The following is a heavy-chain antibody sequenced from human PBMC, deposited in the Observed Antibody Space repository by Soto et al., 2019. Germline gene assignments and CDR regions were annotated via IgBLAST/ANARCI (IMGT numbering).Heavy chain of an antibody. CDR3: ARPSDCWSGYYPSYFED. CDR2: IYPGDSDT. V-gene: IGHV5-51*01. Sequence: ESLKISCKGSGYSFTSHWIAWVRQMPGRGLEWMGIIYPGDSDTRYSPSFQGQVTISADKSISTAYLQWRSLKASDTAIYFCARPSDCWSGYYPSYFEDWGQGTLVTVFS. D-gene: IGHD3-3*01. J-gene: IGHJ4*02. CDR1: GYSFTSHW.